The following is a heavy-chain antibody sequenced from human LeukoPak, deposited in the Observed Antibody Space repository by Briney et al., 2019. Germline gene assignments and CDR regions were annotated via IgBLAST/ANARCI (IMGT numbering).Heavy chain of an antibody. V-gene: IGHV3-23*01. CDR1: GFTFTSYG. D-gene: IGHD4-23*01. CDR3: AKRSDYGGDWKYFDY. J-gene: IGHJ4*02. CDR2: ISDSGGRT. Sequence: GGSLRLSCAASGFTFTSYGMSWVRQAPGKGLEWVSAISDSGGRTYYADSVKGRFTISRDNSKNTLYLQMNSLRAEDTAVYYCAKRSDYGGDWKYFDYWGQGTPVTVSS.